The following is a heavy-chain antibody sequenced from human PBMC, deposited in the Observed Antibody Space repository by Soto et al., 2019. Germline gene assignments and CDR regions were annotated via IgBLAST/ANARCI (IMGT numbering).Heavy chain of an antibody. V-gene: IGHV2-70*01. CDR1: GFSLSTSGMC. J-gene: IGHJ6*02. CDR3: ARISSSGGDYYYYYGMDV. CDR2: IDWDDDK. Sequence: SGPTLVNPTQTLTLTCTSSGFSLSTSGMCVSWIRQPPGKALEWLALIDWDDDKYYSTSLKTRLTISKDTSKNQVVLTMTNMDPVDTATYYCARISSSGGDYYYYYGMDVWGQGTTVTVSS. D-gene: IGHD2-15*01.